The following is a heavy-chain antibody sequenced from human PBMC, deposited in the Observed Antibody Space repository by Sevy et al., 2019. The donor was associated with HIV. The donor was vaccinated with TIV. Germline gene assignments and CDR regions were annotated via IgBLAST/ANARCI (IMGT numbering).Heavy chain of an antibody. V-gene: IGHV4-31*03. Sequence: SDTLSLTCTVSGGSISSGSYFWTWIRQHPGKGLEWIGYIHYSGTTYYNPSLKSRLTISVDTSKNEFSLKLNSVTAADTAMYYCARQYYYDTSGFYWYFDLWGRGTLVTVSS. CDR2: IHYSGTT. CDR3: ARQYYYDTSGFYWYFDL. J-gene: IGHJ2*01. CDR1: GGSISSGSYF. D-gene: IGHD3-22*01.